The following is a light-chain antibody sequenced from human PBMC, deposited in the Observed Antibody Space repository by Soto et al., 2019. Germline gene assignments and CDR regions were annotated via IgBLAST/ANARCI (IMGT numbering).Light chain of an antibody. CDR2: GAS. Sequence: EIVLTQSPGTVSLSPGERATLSCRASQSVSTNYLAWYQQRPGQAPRLLIYGASTRATGTPARFSGSGSGTDFTLTISSLQSEDFAVYYCQQYTSSLITFGQGTRLEIK. CDR3: QQYTSSLIT. V-gene: IGKV3-20*01. CDR1: QSVSTNY. J-gene: IGKJ5*01.